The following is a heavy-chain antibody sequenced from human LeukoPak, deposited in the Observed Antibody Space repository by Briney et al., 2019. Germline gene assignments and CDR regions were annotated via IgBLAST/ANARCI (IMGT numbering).Heavy chain of an antibody. CDR3: ARERGLYSSSWYRARLSGY. J-gene: IGHJ4*02. CDR2: IIPILGIA. V-gene: IGHV1-69*04. CDR1: GGTFSSYA. Sequence: GASVKVSCKASGGTFSSYAISWVRQAPGQGLEWMGRIIPILGIANYAQKFQGRVTITADKSTSTAYMELSSLRSEDTAVYYCARERGLYSSSWYRARLSGYWGQGTLVTVSS. D-gene: IGHD6-13*01.